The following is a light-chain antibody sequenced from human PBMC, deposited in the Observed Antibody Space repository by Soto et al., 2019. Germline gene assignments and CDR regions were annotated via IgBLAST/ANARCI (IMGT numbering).Light chain of an antibody. CDR2: ASS. J-gene: IGKJ3*01. CDR3: LQHNSLTFT. V-gene: IGKV1-17*02. CDR1: QDIGDD. Sequence: DIQMTQSPSSLSASVGDRVTITCRASQDIGDDLDWFQQKPGKAPKRLIYASSGLQSGAPASFSGSGSGTEFALTISNLYPEDFATYYCLQHNSLTFTFGPGTKVDGK.